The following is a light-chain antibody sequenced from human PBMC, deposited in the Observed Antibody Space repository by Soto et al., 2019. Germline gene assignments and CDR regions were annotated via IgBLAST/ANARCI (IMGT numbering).Light chain of an antibody. CDR2: EVS. J-gene: IGLJ2*01. CDR1: SSDVGGYNY. Sequence: QSALTQPPSASGSPGQSVTISCTGTSSDVGGYNYVSWYQQQSGKAPKLMIYEVSKRPSGVPDRFSGSKSGNTASLTVSGLQAEDEAAYYCSSYAGSNTVVFGGGTKVTVL. V-gene: IGLV2-8*01. CDR3: SSYAGSNTVV.